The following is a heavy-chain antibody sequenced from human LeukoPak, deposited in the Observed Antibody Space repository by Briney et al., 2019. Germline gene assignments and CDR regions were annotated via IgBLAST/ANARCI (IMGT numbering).Heavy chain of an antibody. Sequence: PAETLSLTCTVSGGSISIYYWSWIRQPPGKGLEWIGYIYNNGSTYYNPSLKSRVTISVDTSKNQFSLRLSSVTAADAAVYYCVRDRELNYWGQGTLVTVSS. V-gene: IGHV4-59*01. J-gene: IGHJ4*02. CDR3: VRDRELNY. CDR2: IYNNGST. CDR1: GGSISIYY. D-gene: IGHD1-26*01.